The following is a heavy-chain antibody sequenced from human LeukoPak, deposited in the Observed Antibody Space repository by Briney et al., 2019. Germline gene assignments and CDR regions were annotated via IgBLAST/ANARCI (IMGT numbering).Heavy chain of an antibody. CDR3: AKDTNSSSSSDLDY. J-gene: IGHJ4*02. CDR2: IRYDGSNK. V-gene: IGHV3-30*02. D-gene: IGHD6-6*01. CDR1: GFTFSSYG. Sequence: PGGSLRLSCAASGFTFSSYGMHWVRQAPGKGLEWVAFIRYDGSNKYYADSVKGRFTISRDNSKNTLYLQMNSLRAEDTAVYYCAKDTNSSSSSDLDYWGQGTLVAVSS.